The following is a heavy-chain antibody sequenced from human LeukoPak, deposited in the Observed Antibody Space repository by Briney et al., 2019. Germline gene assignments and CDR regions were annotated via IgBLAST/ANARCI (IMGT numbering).Heavy chain of an antibody. D-gene: IGHD3-16*02. Sequence: GESLKISCKGSGYSFTSYSIGWVRQMPGKDLEWMGIIYPGESATRYSPSFQGQVTISADKSISTAYLQWSNLKASDTATYYCARGLSSISNWFDPWGQGTLVTVS. V-gene: IGHV5-51*01. CDR3: ARGLSSISNWFDP. CDR2: IYPGESAT. CDR1: GYSFTSYS. J-gene: IGHJ5*02.